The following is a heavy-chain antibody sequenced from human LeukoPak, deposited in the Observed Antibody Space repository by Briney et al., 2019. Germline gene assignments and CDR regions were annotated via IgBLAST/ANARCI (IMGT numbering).Heavy chain of an antibody. CDR2: ISSSSSTI. D-gene: IGHD2-21*02. Sequence: GGSLRLCCAASGFTFSSYSMNWVRQAPGKGLEWVSYISSSSSTIYYADSVKGRFTISRDNAKNSLYLQMNSLRAEDTAVYYCARDLEGGDAYWGQGTLVTVSS. CDR3: ARDLEGGDAY. CDR1: GFTFSSYS. J-gene: IGHJ4*02. V-gene: IGHV3-48*01.